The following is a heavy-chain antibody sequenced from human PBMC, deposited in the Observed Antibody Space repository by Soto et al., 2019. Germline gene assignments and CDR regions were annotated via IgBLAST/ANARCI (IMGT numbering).Heavy chain of an antibody. CDR2: IYWNDDK. D-gene: IGHD1-26*01. J-gene: IGHJ5*02. CDR1: GFSLSTSGVG. CDR3: AHSRQFEWELLRGNWFDP. Sequence: ESGPTLVNPTQTLTLTCTFSGFSLSTSGVGVGWIRQPPGKALEWLALIYWNDDKRYSPSLKSRLTITKDTSKNQVVLTMTNMDPVDTATYYCAHSRQFEWELLRGNWFDPWGQGTLVTVSS. V-gene: IGHV2-5*01.